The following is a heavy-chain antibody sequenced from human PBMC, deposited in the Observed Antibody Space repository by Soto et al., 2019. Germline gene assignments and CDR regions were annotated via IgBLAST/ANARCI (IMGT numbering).Heavy chain of an antibody. V-gene: IGHV3-7*03. CDR2: IKEDGSEK. Sequence: SGGSLRLSCAASGFTFSSYWMNWVRQAPGGGLEWVANIKEDGSEKTYVDSVEGRFTISRDNAKNSLDLQMNSLRAGDTAEYYCARGPLDYWGQGTLVTVSS. CDR3: ARGPLDY. J-gene: IGHJ4*02. CDR1: GFTFSSYW.